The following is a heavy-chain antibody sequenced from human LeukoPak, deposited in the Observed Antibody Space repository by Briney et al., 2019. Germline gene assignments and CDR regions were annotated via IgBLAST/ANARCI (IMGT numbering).Heavy chain of an antibody. V-gene: IGHV4-30-2*01. J-gene: IGHJ6*03. Sequence: SETLSLTCTVSGGSISSGGYYWRWIRQPPGKGLEWIGYIYHSGSTYYNPSLKSRVTISVDRSKNQFSLKLSSVTAADTAVYYCARDLGDYYYYMDVWGKGTTVTVSS. CDR2: IYHSGST. CDR1: GGSISSGGYY. CDR3: ARDLGDYYYYMDV.